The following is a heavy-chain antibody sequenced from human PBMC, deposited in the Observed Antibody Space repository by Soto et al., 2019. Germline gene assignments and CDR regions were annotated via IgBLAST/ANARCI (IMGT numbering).Heavy chain of an antibody. J-gene: IGHJ6*02. D-gene: IGHD6-13*01. V-gene: IGHV4-61*01. CDR2: IYYSGST. CDR1: GGSVSSGSYY. Sequence: PSETLSLTCTVSGGSVSSGSYYWSWIRQPPWKGLEWIGYIYYSGSTNYNPSLKCRVTISVDTSKHQFSLKLSSVIAAETAVYYCARDIQIAAAGTYYYYGMEVWGQGXTVTVSS. CDR3: ARDIQIAAAGTYYYYGMEV.